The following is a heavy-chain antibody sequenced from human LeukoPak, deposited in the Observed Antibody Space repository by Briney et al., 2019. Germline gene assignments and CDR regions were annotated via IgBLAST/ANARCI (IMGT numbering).Heavy chain of an antibody. J-gene: IGHJ4*02. CDR2: IYSGGST. CDR1: GFTFSSYA. D-gene: IGHD6-13*01. V-gene: IGHV3-66*04. Sequence: GGSLRLSCAASGFTFSSYAMSWVRQAPGKGLEWVSVIYSGGSTYYADSVKGRFTISRDNSKNTLYLQMNSLRAEDTAVYYCARQYSSSWYSLFDYWGQGTLVTVSS. CDR3: ARQYSSSWYSLFDY.